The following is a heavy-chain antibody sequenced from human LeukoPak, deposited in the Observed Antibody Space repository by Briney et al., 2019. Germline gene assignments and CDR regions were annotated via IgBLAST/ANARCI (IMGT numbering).Heavy chain of an antibody. V-gene: IGHV3-7*01. CDR3: ARRATKWYFDL. Sequence: GGSLRLSCAASGFSFSNYWMGWVRQAPGKRPEWVANMNIDGSERYYADSVKGRFTISRDNARNSVFLQMSGLRVEDTAVYYCARRATKWYFDLWGRGTLVTVSS. J-gene: IGHJ2*01. CDR1: GFSFSNYW. D-gene: IGHD1-1*01. CDR2: MNIDGSER.